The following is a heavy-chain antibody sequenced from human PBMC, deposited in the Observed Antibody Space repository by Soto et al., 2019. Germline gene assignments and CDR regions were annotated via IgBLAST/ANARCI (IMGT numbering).Heavy chain of an antibody. J-gene: IGHJ4*02. Sequence: GGSLRLSCEASGFTFSGFDMHWVRQPTGKGLEWVSTIGTAGDTYYAVSVKGRFTISRDNAKNSLSLQMNSLRAGDTAVYFCARGQEVGAHFFDSWGQGPQVTV. V-gene: IGHV3-13*01. CDR1: GFTFSGFD. D-gene: IGHD2-15*01. CDR3: ARGQEVGAHFFDS. CDR2: IGTAGDT.